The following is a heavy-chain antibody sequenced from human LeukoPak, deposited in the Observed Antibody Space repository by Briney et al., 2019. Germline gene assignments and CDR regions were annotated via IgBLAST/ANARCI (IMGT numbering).Heavy chain of an antibody. J-gene: IGHJ4*02. D-gene: IGHD6-13*01. CDR1: GFSFSSYA. CDR2: VWYDGSKK. Sequence: GGSLRLSCAASGFSFSSYALHWVRQAPGKGLEWVAGVWYDGSKKYYADSVKGRFTISRDNSKNTLYLQMNSLRAEDTAVYYCARDPRYSSTWYYFDYWGQGTLVTVSS. V-gene: IGHV3-33*01. CDR3: ARDPRYSSTWYYFDY.